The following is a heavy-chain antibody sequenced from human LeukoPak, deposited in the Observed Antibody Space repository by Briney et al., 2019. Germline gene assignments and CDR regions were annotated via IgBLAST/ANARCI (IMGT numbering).Heavy chain of an antibody. CDR2: ISSSSSYI. D-gene: IGHD5-12*01. J-gene: IGHJ4*02. Sequence: GGSLRLSCAASGFTFSSYSINWVRQAPGKGLEWVSSISSSSSYIYYADSVKGRFTISRDNAKNSLYLQMNSLRAEDTAVYYCARVGYSGYDRGGFVDYWGQGTLVTVSS. CDR3: ARVGYSGYDRGGFVDY. CDR1: GFTFSSYS. V-gene: IGHV3-21*01.